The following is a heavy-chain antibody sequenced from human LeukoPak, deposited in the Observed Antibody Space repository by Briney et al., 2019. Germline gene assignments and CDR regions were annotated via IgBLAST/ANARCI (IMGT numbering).Heavy chain of an antibody. D-gene: IGHD2-2*01. J-gene: IGHJ6*02. CDR2: ISAYNGNT. CDR1: GYTFTSYG. CDR3: ARDRDIVVVPAGYGMDV. Sequence: ASVKVSCKASGYTFTSYGISWVRQAPGQGLEWMGWISAYNGNTNYAQKLQGRVTMTTDTSTSTAYMELRSLRSDDTAVYYCARDRDIVVVPAGYGMDVWGQGTTVTVSS. V-gene: IGHV1-18*01.